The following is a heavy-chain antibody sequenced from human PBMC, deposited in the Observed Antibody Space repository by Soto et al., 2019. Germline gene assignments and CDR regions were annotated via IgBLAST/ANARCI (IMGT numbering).Heavy chain of an antibody. CDR1: GGSISSGGYY. J-gene: IGHJ4*02. V-gene: IGHV4-39*01. Sequence: NPSETLSLTCTVSGGSISSGGYYWSWIRQSPGKGPEWIGSVFYTGFTYYNPSLESRVSVSVDTSKNQFSLKVSGVSAADTAVYYCATSPKGYNWNYFDHWGQGALVTVSS. CDR3: ATSPKGYNWNYFDH. D-gene: IGHD1-20*01. CDR2: VFYTGFT.